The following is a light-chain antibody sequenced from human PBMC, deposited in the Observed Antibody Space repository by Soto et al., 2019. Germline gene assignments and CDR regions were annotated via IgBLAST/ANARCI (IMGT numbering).Light chain of an antibody. Sequence: QSALTQPASVSGSPGQSITISCTGTSSDVGGYNYVSWYQQHPGKAPKLIIYEVSNRPSGVSNRFSGSKSGNTASLTISGLQAEDEADYFCISYTSSSALYVFGTGTKLTVL. V-gene: IGLV2-14*01. J-gene: IGLJ1*01. CDR1: SSDVGGYNY. CDR3: ISYTSSSALYV. CDR2: EVS.